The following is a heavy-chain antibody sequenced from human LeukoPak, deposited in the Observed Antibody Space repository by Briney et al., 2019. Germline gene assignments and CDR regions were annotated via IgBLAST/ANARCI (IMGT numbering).Heavy chain of an antibody. D-gene: IGHD2/OR15-2a*01. CDR3: AILSWDGRGSFY. V-gene: IGHV3-33*01. CDR1: GFTFSSYG. CDR2: IWYDGSNK. Sequence: PGGSLRLSCAASGFTFSSYGMHWVRQAPGKRLEWVAVIWYDGSNKYYADSVKGRFTISRDNSKNTLYLQMNSLRAEDTAVYFCAILSWDGRGSFYWGQGALVTVSS. J-gene: IGHJ4*02.